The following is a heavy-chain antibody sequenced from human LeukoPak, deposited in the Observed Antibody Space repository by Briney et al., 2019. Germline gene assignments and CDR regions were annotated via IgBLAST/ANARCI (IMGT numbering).Heavy chain of an antibody. CDR3: ARLKRGIGAAGTSLRGWFDP. V-gene: IGHV1-46*01. Sequence: GASVKVSCKASGYTFTSYYMHWVRQAPGQGLEWMGIINPSGGSTSYAQKFQGRVTVTRDMSTSTVYMELSSLRSEDTAVYYCARLKRGIGAAGTSLRGWFDPWGQGTLVTVSS. CDR2: INPSGGST. J-gene: IGHJ5*02. CDR1: GYTFTSYY. D-gene: IGHD6-13*01.